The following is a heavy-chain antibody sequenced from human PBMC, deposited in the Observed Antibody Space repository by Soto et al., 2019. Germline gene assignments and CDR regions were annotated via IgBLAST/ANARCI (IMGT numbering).Heavy chain of an antibody. V-gene: IGHV1-69*01. CDR3: ARDQDRASYYYYGMDV. J-gene: IGHJ6*02. CDR1: GGTFSSYA. D-gene: IGHD3-10*01. Sequence: QVQLVQSGAEVKKPGSSVKVSCKASGGTFSSYAISWVRQAPGQGLEWMGGIIPIFGTANYAQKFQGRVTITADESTSTAYMELSSLRSEDTGVYYCARDQDRASYYYYGMDVWGQGTTVTVSS. CDR2: IIPIFGTA.